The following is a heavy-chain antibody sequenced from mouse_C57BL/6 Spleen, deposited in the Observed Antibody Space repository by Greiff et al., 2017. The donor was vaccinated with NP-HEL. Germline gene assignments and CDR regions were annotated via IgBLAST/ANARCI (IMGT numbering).Heavy chain of an antibody. CDR3: ARRFITTVVPSFAY. CDR1: GYTFTDYN. D-gene: IGHD1-1*01. J-gene: IGHJ3*01. CDR2: INPNNGGT. V-gene: IGHV1-18*01. Sequence: EVQLQQSGPELVKPGASVKIPCKASGYTFTDYNMDWVKQSHGKSLEWIGDINPNNGGTIYNQKFKGKATLTVDKSSSTAYMELRSLTSEDTAVYYCARRFITTVVPSFAYWGQGTLVTVSA.